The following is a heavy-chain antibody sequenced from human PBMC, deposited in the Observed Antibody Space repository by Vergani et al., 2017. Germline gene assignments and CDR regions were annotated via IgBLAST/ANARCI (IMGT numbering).Heavy chain of an antibody. D-gene: IGHD2-15*01. CDR3: AREGYCSGGSYYSVPFDP. V-gene: IGHV3-48*02. CDR2: ISSSSSTI. Sequence: VQLVESGGGLVQPGGSLRLPCAASGFTFSSYSMNWVRQAPGKGLEWVSYISSSSSTIYYADSVKVRFTISRDNAKNSLYLQMNSLRDEDTAVYYFAREGYCSGGSYYSVPFDPWGQGTLVTVSS. CDR1: GFTFSSYS. J-gene: IGHJ5*02.